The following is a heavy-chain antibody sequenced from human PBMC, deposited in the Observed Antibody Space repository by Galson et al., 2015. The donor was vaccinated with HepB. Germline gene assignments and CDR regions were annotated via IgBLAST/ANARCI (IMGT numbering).Heavy chain of an antibody. CDR1: GFTFSNAW. CDR3: TTEYLSEYYYYGMDV. Sequence: LRLSCAASGFTFSNAWISWVRQAPGKGLEWVGRIKSKTDGGTTDYAAPVKGRFTISRDDSKNTLYLQMNSLKTEDTAVYYCTTEYLSEYYYYGMDVWGQGTTVTVSS. J-gene: IGHJ6*02. D-gene: IGHD6-19*01. V-gene: IGHV3-15*01. CDR2: IKSKTDGGTT.